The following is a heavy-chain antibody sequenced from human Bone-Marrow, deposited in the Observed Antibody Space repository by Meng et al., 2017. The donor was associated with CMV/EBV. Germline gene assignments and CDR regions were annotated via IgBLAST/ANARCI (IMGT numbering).Heavy chain of an antibody. CDR1: GYTFTSYD. CDR3: ARGTPIVVVPAAIRGDDYYYYYGMDV. Sequence: SVKVSCKASGYTFTSYDINWVRQAPGQGLEWMGGIIPIFGTANYAQKFQGRVTITTDESTSTAYMELSSLRSEDTAVYYCARGTPIVVVPAAIRGDDYYYYYGMDVWGQGTTVTVSS. D-gene: IGHD2-2*02. V-gene: IGHV1-69*05. CDR2: IIPIFGTA. J-gene: IGHJ6*02.